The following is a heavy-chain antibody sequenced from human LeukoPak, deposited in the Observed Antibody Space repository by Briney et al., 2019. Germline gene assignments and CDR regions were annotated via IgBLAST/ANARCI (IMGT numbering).Heavy chain of an antibody. J-gene: IGHJ4*02. Sequence: PGGSLRLSCAAPGFTFSSYSMNWVRQAPGKGLEWVSSISSSSSYIYYADSVKGRFTISRDNAKNSLYLQMNSLRAEDTAVYYCARVRSSSSAGDYWGQGTLVTVSS. CDR1: GFTFSSYS. CDR3: ARVRSSSSAGDY. CDR2: ISSSSSYI. D-gene: IGHD6-6*01. V-gene: IGHV3-21*01.